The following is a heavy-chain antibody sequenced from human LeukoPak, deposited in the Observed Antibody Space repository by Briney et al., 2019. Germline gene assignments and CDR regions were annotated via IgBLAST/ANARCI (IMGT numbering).Heavy chain of an antibody. CDR2: ISNNGGYT. Sequence: GGSLRLSCAASGFTFSSSAMSWVRQAPGKGLEWVSVISNNGGYTYYADSVQGRFTISRDNSKSTLCLQMNSLRAEDTAVYYCAKQLGYCSDGSCYFPYWGQGTLVTVSS. J-gene: IGHJ4*02. V-gene: IGHV3-23*01. D-gene: IGHD2-15*01. CDR3: AKQLGYCSDGSCYFPY. CDR1: GFTFSSSA.